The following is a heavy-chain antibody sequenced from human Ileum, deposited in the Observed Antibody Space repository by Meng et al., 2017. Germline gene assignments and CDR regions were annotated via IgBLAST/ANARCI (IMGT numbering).Heavy chain of an antibody. V-gene: IGHV3-72*01. CDR3: AVSRSLEKYYDFWSGYFSQTGYGMDV. CDR1: GFTFSDHY. Sequence: GGSLRLSCAASGFTFSDHYMDWVRQAPGKGLEWVGRTRNKANSYTTEYAASVKGRFTISRDDSKNSLCLQMNSLKTEDTAVYYCAVSRSLEKYYDFWSGYFSQTGYGMDVWGQGTTVTVSS. J-gene: IGHJ6*02. CDR2: TRNKANSYTT. D-gene: IGHD3-3*01.